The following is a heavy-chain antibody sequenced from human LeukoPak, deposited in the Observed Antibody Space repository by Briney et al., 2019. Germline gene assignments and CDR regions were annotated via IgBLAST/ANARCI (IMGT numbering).Heavy chain of an antibody. Sequence: ASVKVSCKASGYTFTAYYMRWVRQAPGQGLEWMGWINPNSGATTYAQKFQGRVTMTRDTSISTAYMDLSSLGSDGTAVYYCARTDLFYYDSSLFSPATEYFHHWGQGTLVTVSS. D-gene: IGHD3-22*01. CDR2: INPNSGAT. CDR1: GYTFTAYY. CDR3: ARTDLFYYDSSLFSPATEYFHH. J-gene: IGHJ1*01. V-gene: IGHV1-2*02.